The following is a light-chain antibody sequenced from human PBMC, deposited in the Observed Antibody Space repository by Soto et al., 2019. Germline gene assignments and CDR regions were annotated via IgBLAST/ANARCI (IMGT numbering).Light chain of an antibody. Sequence: QSVLTQHASVSGSPGQSITISCTGTSSDVGGSNYVSWYQQHPGKAPKLMIYDVSHRPSGVSNRFSGSKYGNTASLTISGLQAEDEADYYCGSYSSSSPLYVFGTLIKLTVL. CDR2: DVS. J-gene: IGLJ1*01. V-gene: IGLV2-14*03. CDR1: SSDVGGSNY. CDR3: GSYSSSSPLYV.